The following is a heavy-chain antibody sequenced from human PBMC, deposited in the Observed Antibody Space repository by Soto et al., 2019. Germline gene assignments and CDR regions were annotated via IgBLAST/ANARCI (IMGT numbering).Heavy chain of an antibody. V-gene: IGHV1-18*04. Sequence: ASVKVSCKASGYSFTNYYMHWVRQAPGQGLEWMGWINAGNGNTTYAQKFQGRVTMTTDTSASTAYMELRSLRSDDTAVYYCASVTIFGVPRGYGMDVWGQGTTVTVS. CDR2: INAGNGNT. D-gene: IGHD3-3*01. CDR3: ASVTIFGVPRGYGMDV. CDR1: GYSFTNYY. J-gene: IGHJ6*02.